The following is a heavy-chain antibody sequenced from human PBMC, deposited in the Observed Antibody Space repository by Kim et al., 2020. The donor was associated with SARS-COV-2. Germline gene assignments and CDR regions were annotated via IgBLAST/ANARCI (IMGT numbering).Heavy chain of an antibody. J-gene: IGHJ4*02. CDR3: ARGGFKYGDY. V-gene: IGHV3-7*01. CDR2: DK. Sequence: DKYYVDSVEGRFTISRDNAKNSLFLQMNSLRADDTATYYGARGGFKYGDYWGQGTLVAVSS. D-gene: IGHD2-8*01.